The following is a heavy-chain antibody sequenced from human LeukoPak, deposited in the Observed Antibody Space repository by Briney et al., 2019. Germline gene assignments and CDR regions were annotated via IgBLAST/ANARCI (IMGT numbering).Heavy chain of an antibody. CDR3: ARRTCESSGFDFLDV. CDR2: ISPGDSDT. D-gene: IGHD3-22*01. Sequence: GESLKISCKGSGYTFSSYWIAWVRQMPGKGLEWMGIISPGDSDTRYSRPFQGQVTMSADKSISTAYLQWSSLKASDTAMYYCARRTCESSGFDFLDVWGQGTTVTVSS. CDR1: GYTFSSYW. V-gene: IGHV5-51*01. J-gene: IGHJ6*02.